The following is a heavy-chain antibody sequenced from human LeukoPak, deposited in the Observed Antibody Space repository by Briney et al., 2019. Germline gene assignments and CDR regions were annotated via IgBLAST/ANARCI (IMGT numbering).Heavy chain of an antibody. Sequence: ASVKVSCKASGYTFTAYYLHWVRQAPGQGLEWMGCINANSGGTDYVQKFRGRVTMTRDTSISTAYMELSGLTSDDTAVYYCAIELTGSFYFDNWGQGTLVTVSS. V-gene: IGHV1-2*02. CDR2: INANSGGT. J-gene: IGHJ4*02. CDR3: AIELTGSFYFDN. D-gene: IGHD2-8*02. CDR1: GYTFTAYY.